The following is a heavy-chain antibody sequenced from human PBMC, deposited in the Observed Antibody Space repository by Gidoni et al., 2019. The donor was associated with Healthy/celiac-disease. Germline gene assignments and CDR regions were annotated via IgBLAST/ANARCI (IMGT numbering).Heavy chain of an antibody. CDR1: GFTFSSHA. V-gene: IGHV3-23*01. J-gene: IGHJ3*02. CDR3: AKGSAAIAARLNAFDI. D-gene: IGHD6-6*01. CDR2: ISGSGGST. Sequence: EVQLLESGGGLVQPGGSLRPSCAASGFTFSSHAMSWVRQAPGKGLEWVSAISGSGGSTYYADSVKDRFTISRDNSKNTLYLQMNSLRAEDTAVYYCAKGSAAIAARLNAFDIWGQGTMVTVSS.